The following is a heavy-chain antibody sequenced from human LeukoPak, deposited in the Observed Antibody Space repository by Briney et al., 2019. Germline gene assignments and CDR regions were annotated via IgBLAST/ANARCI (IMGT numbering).Heavy chain of an antibody. CDR1: GGSISSYY. V-gene: IGHV4-59*01. D-gene: IGHD6-6*01. J-gene: IGHJ4*02. CDR3: ARVSSSSFFDY. CDR2: IYYSGST. Sequence: PSETLSLTCTVSGGSISSYYWSWIRQPPGKGLEWIGYIYYSGSTNYNPSLKSRVTISVDTSKNQFSLKQSSVTAADTAVYYCARVSSSSFFDYWGQGTLVTVSS.